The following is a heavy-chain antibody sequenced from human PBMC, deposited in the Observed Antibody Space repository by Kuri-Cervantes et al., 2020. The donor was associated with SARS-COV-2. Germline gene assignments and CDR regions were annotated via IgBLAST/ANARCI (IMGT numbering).Heavy chain of an antibody. D-gene: IGHD2-21*01. J-gene: IGHJ4*02. CDR3: AINPCCGGDCYPGDY. V-gene: IGHV1-69*05. Sequence: SVKVSCKASGGTFSSYAISWVRQAPGQGLEWMGGIIPIFGTANYAQKFQGRVTITTDESTSTAYMELSSLRSEDTAVYYCAINPCCGGDCYPGDYWGQGTLVTVSS. CDR2: IIPIFGTA. CDR1: GGTFSSYA.